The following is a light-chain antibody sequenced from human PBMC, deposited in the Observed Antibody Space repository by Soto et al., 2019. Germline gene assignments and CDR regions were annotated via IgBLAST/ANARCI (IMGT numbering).Light chain of an antibody. Sequence: QLVLTQPASVSGSPGQSITISCTGTSSDVGAYNYVSWYQQHPGKAPKLMIYNVSNRPSGVSNRFSGSKSGNTASLTISGLQAEDEADYYCSSSTSSSTFVVFGGGTKLTVL. CDR3: SSSTSSSTFVV. CDR2: NVS. V-gene: IGLV2-14*03. J-gene: IGLJ2*01. CDR1: SSDVGAYNY.